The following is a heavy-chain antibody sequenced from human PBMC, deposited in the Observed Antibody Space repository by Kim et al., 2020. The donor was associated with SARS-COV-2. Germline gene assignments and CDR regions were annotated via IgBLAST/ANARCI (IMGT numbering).Heavy chain of an antibody. J-gene: IGHJ4*02. Sequence: NSGGTKYAPKLQGRVTMTRDTSISTAYMELSSLRSDDTAVYYCARGLDYWGQGTLVTVSS. V-gene: IGHV1-2*02. CDR3: ARGLDY. CDR2: NSGGT.